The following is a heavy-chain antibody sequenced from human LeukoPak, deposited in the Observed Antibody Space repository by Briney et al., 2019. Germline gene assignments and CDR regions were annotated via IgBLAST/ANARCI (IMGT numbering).Heavy chain of an antibody. CDR3: ARGLGYCSSTSCGALDY. CDR2: IYHSGST. J-gene: IGHJ4*02. V-gene: IGHV4-30-2*01. Sequence: SETLSLTCAVSGGSISSGGYSWSWIRQPPGKGLEWIGYIYHSGSTYYNPSLKSRVTISVDRCKNQFSLKLSSVTAADTAVYYCARGLGYCSSTSCGALDYWGQGTLVTVSS. D-gene: IGHD2-2*01. CDR1: GGSISSGGYS.